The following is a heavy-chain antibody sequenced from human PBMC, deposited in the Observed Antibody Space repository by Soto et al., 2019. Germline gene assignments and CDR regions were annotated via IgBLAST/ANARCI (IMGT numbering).Heavy chain of an antibody. D-gene: IGHD2-15*01. Sequence: GGSLRLSCAASGFTFSSYAMSWVRQAPGKGLEWVSAISGSGGSTYYADSVKGRFTISRDNSKNTLYLQMNSLRAEDTAVYYCAKDGSGYCSGGSCYSVDYWAQGTLVTVSS. CDR3: AKDGSGYCSGGSCYSVDY. CDR2: ISGSGGST. J-gene: IGHJ4*02. V-gene: IGHV3-23*01. CDR1: GFTFSSYA.